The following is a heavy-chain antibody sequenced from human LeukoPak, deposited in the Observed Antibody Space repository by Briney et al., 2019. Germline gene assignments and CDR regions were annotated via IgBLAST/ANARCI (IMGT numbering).Heavy chain of an antibody. D-gene: IGHD3-22*01. J-gene: IGHJ4*02. CDR2: IKSKTDGGTT. Sequence: PGGSLRLSCAASGFTFSNAWMSWVRQAPGKGLEWVGRIKSKTDGGTTDYAAPVKGRFTISRDDSKNTLYLQMNSLKTEDTAVYYCTTSLVCYYDSSGYQCDYFDYWGQGTLVTVSS. V-gene: IGHV3-15*01. CDR1: GFTFSNAW. CDR3: TTSLVCYYDSSGYQCDYFDY.